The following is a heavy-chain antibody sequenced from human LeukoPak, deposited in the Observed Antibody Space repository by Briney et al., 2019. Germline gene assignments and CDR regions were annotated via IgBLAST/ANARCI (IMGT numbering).Heavy chain of an antibody. CDR1: GGSFSGYY. J-gene: IGHJ4*02. CDR3: ARVSRTYSSGWYPWYFDY. Sequence: SETLSLTCAVDGGSFSGYYCEWIRQPPGKGREWIGEINHSGSTNHNPSRKSRVTISVDTSKNQFSLKLSSVTAADTAVYYCARVSRTYSSGWYPWYFDYWGQGTLVTVSS. V-gene: IGHV4-34*01. D-gene: IGHD6-19*01. CDR2: INHSGST.